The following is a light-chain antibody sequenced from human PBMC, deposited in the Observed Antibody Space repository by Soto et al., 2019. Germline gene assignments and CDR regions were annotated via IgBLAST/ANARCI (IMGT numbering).Light chain of an antibody. Sequence: QSVLTQPASVSGSPGQSITISCTGTSSDVGNYNLVSWYQQHPGKAPKLMIYEVSKRPSGVSDRFSGSKSGNTASLTISGLQAEDEADYYCCSYAGSSTLYVFGTGTKVTVL. CDR3: CSYAGSSTLYV. J-gene: IGLJ1*01. CDR1: SSDVGNYNL. V-gene: IGLV2-23*02. CDR2: EVS.